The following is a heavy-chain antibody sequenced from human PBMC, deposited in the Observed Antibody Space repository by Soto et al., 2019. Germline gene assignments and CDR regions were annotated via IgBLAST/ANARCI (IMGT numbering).Heavy chain of an antibody. CDR2: ISPNSGDT. J-gene: IGHJ5*01. CDR1: GYTFTDYF. D-gene: IGHD2-21*02. CDR3: ARATAGSTTWEHNWFDF. V-gene: IGHV1-2*02. Sequence: GASVKVSCKASGYTFTDYFVHWVRQAPGQGLEWIGWISPNSGDTVYAQKLQGRVTVTSDTSISTAYMELSRLTSDDTAVYYCARATAGSTTWEHNWFDFWGQGTLVTVSS.